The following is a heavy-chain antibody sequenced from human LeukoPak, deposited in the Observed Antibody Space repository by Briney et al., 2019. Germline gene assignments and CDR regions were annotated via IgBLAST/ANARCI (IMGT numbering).Heavy chain of an antibody. CDR3: ARLQLRHCSRTSCANEFDY. D-gene: IGHD2-2*01. Sequence: SETLSLTCAIYGESLSDLYWSWVRQSPGKGLEWIGDINHSGSTNCNPSLKSRVIISVDKSKNQFSLKLTSVTAADTAVYYCARLQLRHCSRTSCANEFDYWGQGTLVTVSS. CDR1: GESLSDLY. V-gene: IGHV4-34*01. CDR2: INHSGST. J-gene: IGHJ4*02.